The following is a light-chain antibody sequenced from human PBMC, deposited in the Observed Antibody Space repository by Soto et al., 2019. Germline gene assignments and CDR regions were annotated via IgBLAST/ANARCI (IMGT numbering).Light chain of an antibody. V-gene: IGKV1-39*01. Sequence: DIQMNQSPSSLSASVGDRVTITCRASQSISSYLNWYQQKPGKAPKLLIYAASSLQSGVPSRFSGSGSGTDFTLTISSLQPEDFATYYCQQSYSTLSLTFGEGTKVDIK. CDR3: QQSYSTLSLT. CDR1: QSISSY. J-gene: IGKJ4*01. CDR2: AAS.